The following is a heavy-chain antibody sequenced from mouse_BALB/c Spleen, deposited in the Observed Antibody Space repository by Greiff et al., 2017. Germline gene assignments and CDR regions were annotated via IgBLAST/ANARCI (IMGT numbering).Heavy chain of an antibody. CDR3: ARHGNYAY. J-gene: IGHJ3*01. V-gene: IGHV14-3*02. CDR1: GFNIKDTY. CDR2: IDPANGNT. Sequence: EVQLVESGAELVKPGASVKLSCTASGFNIKDTYMHWVKQRPEQGLEWIGRIDPANGNTKYDPKFQGKATITADTSSNTAYLQLSSLTSEDTAVYYCARHGNYAYWGQGTLVTVSA. D-gene: IGHD2-1*01.